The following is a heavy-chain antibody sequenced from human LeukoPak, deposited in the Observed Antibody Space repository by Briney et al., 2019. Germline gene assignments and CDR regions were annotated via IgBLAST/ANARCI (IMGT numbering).Heavy chain of an antibody. CDR2: IKQDGRER. Sequence: PGGSLRLSCAASGFTFISYLMSWVRQAPGEGLEWVANIKQDGRERYYVDSVKGRFTIYRDNSKNSLYLQMNSLRAEDTAAYSCASAHYGDYEAFAYLNFWGQGSLVTVSS. J-gene: IGHJ4*02. CDR3: ASAHYGDYEAFAYLNF. D-gene: IGHD4-17*01. V-gene: IGHV3-7*01. CDR1: GFTFISYL.